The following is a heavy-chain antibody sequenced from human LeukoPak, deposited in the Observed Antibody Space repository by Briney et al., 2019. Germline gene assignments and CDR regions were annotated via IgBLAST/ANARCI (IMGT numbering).Heavy chain of an antibody. CDR2: INPNGGST. J-gene: IGHJ4*02. V-gene: IGHV1-46*01. D-gene: IGHD3-9*01. Sequence: GASVKVSCKASGYTFTSYYMHWVRQAPGQGLEWMGIINPNGGSTSYAQKFQGRVTMTRDTSTSTVYMELSSLRAEDTGVYYCARAPYCDILTGYFPIDYWGQGALVTVSS. CDR1: GYTFTSYY. CDR3: ARAPYCDILTGYFPIDY.